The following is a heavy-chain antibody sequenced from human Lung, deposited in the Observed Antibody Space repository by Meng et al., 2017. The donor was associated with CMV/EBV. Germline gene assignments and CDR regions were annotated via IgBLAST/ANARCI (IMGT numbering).Heavy chain of an antibody. CDR2: ISSSSSYI. Sequence: GESLKISCAASGFTFSSYSMNWVRQAPGKGLEWVSSISSSSSYIYYADSVKGRFTISRDNAKNSLYLQMNSLRAEDTAVYYCAVYCSSTSCHRDGMDVWGQGTTVTVSS. CDR1: GFTFSSYS. V-gene: IGHV3-21*01. CDR3: AVYCSSTSCHRDGMDV. D-gene: IGHD2-2*01. J-gene: IGHJ6*02.